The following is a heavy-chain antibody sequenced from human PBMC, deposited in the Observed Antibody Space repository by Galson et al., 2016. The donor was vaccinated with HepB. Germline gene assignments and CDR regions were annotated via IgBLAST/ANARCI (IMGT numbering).Heavy chain of an antibody. CDR2: IYDRAFT. Sequence: SETLSLTCTVSGASISRFYWSWIRQPPGQGLEWLGYIYDRAFTSYSPSLRSRVTMSGDTSKNQFSLRLTSVTAADTAVYYCARHMYSDSGVYYFDYWGQGILVTVSS. J-gene: IGHJ4*02. CDR3: ARHMYSDSGVYYFDY. CDR1: GASISRFY. V-gene: IGHV4-59*01. D-gene: IGHD3-16*01.